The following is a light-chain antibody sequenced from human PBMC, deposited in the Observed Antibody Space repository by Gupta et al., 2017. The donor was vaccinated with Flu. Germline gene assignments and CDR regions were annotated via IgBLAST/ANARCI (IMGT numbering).Light chain of an antibody. V-gene: IGLV2-8*01. CDR2: EVS. CDR1: SSDVGAYNY. CDR3: SSFAGSNNFVV. J-gene: IGLJ2*01. Sequence: VTISGTGTSSDVGAYNYVSCYQQHPGKAPKLMIYEVSKRPSGVPDRFSGSKSGNTASLTVSGLQAEDEADYYCSSFAGSNNFVVFGGGTKLTVL.